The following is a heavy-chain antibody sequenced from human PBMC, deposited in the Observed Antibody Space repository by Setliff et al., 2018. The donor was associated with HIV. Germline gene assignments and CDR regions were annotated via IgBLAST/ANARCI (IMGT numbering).Heavy chain of an antibody. CDR3: ARYNFRRGYWDYFDY. CDR2: IFPNDEK. Sequence: SGPTLVNPTETLTLTCTVSGFSLSNTRMGVSCIRQPPGKALEWLAHIFPNDEKSYSASLKSRVTISEDTSKSQVVLTMTNMDPLDTATYFCARYNFRRGYWDYFDYWGQGTQVTVSS. V-gene: IGHV2-26*01. J-gene: IGHJ4*02. D-gene: IGHD3-3*01. CDR1: GFSLSNTRMG.